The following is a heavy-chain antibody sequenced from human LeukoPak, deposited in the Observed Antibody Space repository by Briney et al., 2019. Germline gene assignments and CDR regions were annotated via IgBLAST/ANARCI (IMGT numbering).Heavy chain of an antibody. CDR3: ARGGRRDGYNYQDY. V-gene: IGHV3-48*04. D-gene: IGHD5-24*01. Sequence: PGGSLRLSCAASGFTFSSYWMHWVRHAPGKGLEWVSYIRSSGSTIYYADSVKGRFTISRDNAKNSLYLQMNSLRAEDTAVYYCARGGRRDGYNYQDYWGQGTLVTVSS. J-gene: IGHJ4*02. CDR1: GFTFSSYW. CDR2: IRSSGSTI.